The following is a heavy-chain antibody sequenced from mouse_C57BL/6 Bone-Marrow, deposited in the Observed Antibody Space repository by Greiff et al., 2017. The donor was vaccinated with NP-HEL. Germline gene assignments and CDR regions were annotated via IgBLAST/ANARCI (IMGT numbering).Heavy chain of an antibody. Sequence: VQLQQSGPGLVKPSQSLSLTCSVTGYSITSGYYWNWIRQFPGNKLEWMGYLSYDGSNNYNPSLKNRIAITRDTSKNQFFLKLKSVTTEDTATYYCARDPGDYWYFDVWGTGTTVTVSS. CDR1: GYSITSGYY. J-gene: IGHJ1*03. CDR2: LSYDGSN. CDR3: ARDPGDYWYFDV. V-gene: IGHV3-6*01.